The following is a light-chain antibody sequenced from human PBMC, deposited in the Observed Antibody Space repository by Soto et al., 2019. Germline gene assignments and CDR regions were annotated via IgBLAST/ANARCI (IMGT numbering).Light chain of an antibody. CDR2: WAS. V-gene: IGKV4-1*01. CDR1: QSVLYSSNNKNY. CDR3: QQYYIAPLLP. Sequence: DIVMTQSPDSLAVSLGERATINCKSSQSVLYSSNNKNYLAWYQHKPGQPPKQLIYWASTRESGVPDRFSGSGSGTDFTLNISSMQAEDGAVYYCQQYYIAPLLPFGGGTKVEIK. J-gene: IGKJ4*02.